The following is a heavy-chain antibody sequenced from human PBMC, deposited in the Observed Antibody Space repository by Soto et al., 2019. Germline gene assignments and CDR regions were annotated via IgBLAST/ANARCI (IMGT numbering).Heavy chain of an antibody. D-gene: IGHD5-12*01. Sequence: GGPLRLSCAASGFTFSSYGMHWVRQDPGKGLEWVAVISYDGSNKYYADSVKGRFTISRDNSKNTLYLQMNSLRAEDTAVYYCAKDSGYDYDYYYYGMDVWGQGTTVTVSS. CDR1: GFTFSSYG. CDR2: ISYDGSNK. J-gene: IGHJ6*02. CDR3: AKDSGYDYDYYYYGMDV. V-gene: IGHV3-30*18.